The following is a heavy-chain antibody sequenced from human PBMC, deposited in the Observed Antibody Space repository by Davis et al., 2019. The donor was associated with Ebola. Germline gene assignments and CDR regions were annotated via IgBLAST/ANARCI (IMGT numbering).Heavy chain of an antibody. CDR1: RGTFSTYG. D-gene: IGHD2/OR15-2a*01. Sequence: SVKVSCKVSRGTFSTYGISWVRQAPGQGLEWMGGIIPMFRTTNYVQKFQARVTFTADESTRTAYMELRSLRSEDTAVYYCASGTGDSPSVGLIGAYDIWGQGTMVTVSS. CDR2: IIPMFRTT. CDR3: ASGTGDSPSVGLIGAYDI. J-gene: IGHJ3*02. V-gene: IGHV1-69*13.